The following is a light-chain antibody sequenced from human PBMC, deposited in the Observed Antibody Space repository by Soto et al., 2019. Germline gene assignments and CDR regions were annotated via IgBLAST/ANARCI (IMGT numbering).Light chain of an antibody. CDR1: QSISTW. CDR2: KAS. CDR3: QHYNDYLFT. V-gene: IGKV1-5*03. Sequence: DIPMTQSPSTLSASVGDRVTITCRASQSISTWLAWYQQKPGKAPKLLIYKASSLASGVPSRFSGSGSGTEFTLTINSLQPDDFAAYYCQHYNDYLFTFGPGTKVDIK. J-gene: IGKJ3*01.